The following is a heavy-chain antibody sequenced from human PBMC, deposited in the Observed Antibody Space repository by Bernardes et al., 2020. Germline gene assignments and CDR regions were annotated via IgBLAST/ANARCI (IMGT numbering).Heavy chain of an antibody. V-gene: IGHV1-46*01. CDR3: ARALGLIRGYSGYEHLTFMDV. J-gene: IGHJ6*02. Sequence: ASVKVSCKASGYTFTSYYMHWVRQAPGQGLEWMGIINPSGGSTSYAQKFQGRVTMTRDTSTSTVYMELSSLRSEDTAVYYCARALGLIRGYSGYEHLTFMDVWGQGTTVTVSS. CDR1: GYTFTSYY. CDR2: INPSGGST. D-gene: IGHD5-12*01.